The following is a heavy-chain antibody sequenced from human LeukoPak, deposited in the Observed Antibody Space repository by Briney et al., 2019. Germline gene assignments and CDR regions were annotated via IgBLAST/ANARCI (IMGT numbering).Heavy chain of an antibody. CDR1: GYTFTGYY. V-gene: IGHV1-2*02. D-gene: IGHD3-22*01. CDR3: ARGGRGDSGGFYKGY. J-gene: IGHJ4*02. Sequence: ASVKVSCKASGYTFTGYYMHWVRQAPGQGLEWMGWINPNSGGTNYAQKFQGRVTMTRDTSISTAHMELSGLRSDDTAMYYRARGGRGDSGGFYKGYWGQGTLVTVSS. CDR2: INPNSGGT.